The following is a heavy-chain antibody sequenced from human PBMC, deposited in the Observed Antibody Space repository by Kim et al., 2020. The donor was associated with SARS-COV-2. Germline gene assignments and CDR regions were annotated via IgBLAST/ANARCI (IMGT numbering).Heavy chain of an antibody. J-gene: IGHJ5*02. CDR3: ARDRGCSAASCYDWFDP. D-gene: IGHD2-2*01. CDR2: INAGNGNT. CDR1: GYTFTHYL. Sequence: ASVKVSCKASGYTFTHYLIHWVRQAPGQRLEWMGWINAGNGNTKYSQKFQGRVTITRDTSASTSYMELSSLRSEDTAVYYCARDRGCSAASCYDWFDPWG. V-gene: IGHV1-3*01.